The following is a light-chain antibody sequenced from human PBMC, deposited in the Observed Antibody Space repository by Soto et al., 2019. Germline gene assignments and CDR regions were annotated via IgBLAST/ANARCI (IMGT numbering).Light chain of an antibody. CDR3: QPRTTWPT. CDR2: DVS. CDR1: QSVTSS. V-gene: IGKV3-11*01. J-gene: IGKJ4*01. Sequence: EIVLTQSPATLSLSPGDTATLSCRASQSVTSSLAWFQQKPGQAPRLLIYDVSRRATAIPARFSGSGSGTDFTLTISSLEPEDFAVYYCQPRTTWPTFGGGTKVEIK.